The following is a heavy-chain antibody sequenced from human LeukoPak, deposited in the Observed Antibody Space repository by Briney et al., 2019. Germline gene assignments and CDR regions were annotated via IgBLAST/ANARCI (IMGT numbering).Heavy chain of an antibody. D-gene: IGHD5-18*01. CDR1: GVSISSYY. Sequence: ASETLSLTCTVSGVSISSYYWSWIRQPPGKGLEWIGYIYYIGSTNYNPSLKSRVTISVDTSKNQFSLKLCSVTAADTAVYYCARDRYISGSEDRFDYWGQGTLVTVSS. J-gene: IGHJ4*02. V-gene: IGHV4-59*01. CDR3: ARDRYISGSEDRFDY. CDR2: IYYIGST.